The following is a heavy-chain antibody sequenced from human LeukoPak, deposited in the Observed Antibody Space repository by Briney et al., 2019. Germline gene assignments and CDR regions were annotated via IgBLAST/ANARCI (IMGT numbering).Heavy chain of an antibody. CDR1: GYTFTSYG. D-gene: IGHD2-15*01. CDR2: IIPIFGTA. V-gene: IGHV1-69*13. Sequence: ASVKVSCKASGYTFTSYGISWVRQAPGQGLEWMGGIIPIFGTANYAQKFQGRVTITADESTSTAYMELSSLRSEDTAVYYCARGPPDCSGGSCYILWGQGTLVTVSS. CDR3: ARGPPDCSGGSCYIL. J-gene: IGHJ4*02.